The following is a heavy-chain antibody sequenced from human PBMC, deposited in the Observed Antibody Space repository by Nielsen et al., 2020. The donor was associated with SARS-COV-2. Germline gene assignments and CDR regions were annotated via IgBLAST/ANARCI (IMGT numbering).Heavy chain of an antibody. CDR1: GFTFSSSA. Sequence: SVKVSCKASGFTFSSSAVQWVRQARGQRLEWIGWIAVDSGNTNYAQKFQGRVTITRDTSASTAYMELSSLRSEDTAVYYCARDRNNWNDPALGWFDPWGQGTLVTVSS. V-gene: IGHV1-58*01. CDR3: ARDRNNWNDPALGWFDP. J-gene: IGHJ5*02. CDR2: IAVDSGNT. D-gene: IGHD1-20*01.